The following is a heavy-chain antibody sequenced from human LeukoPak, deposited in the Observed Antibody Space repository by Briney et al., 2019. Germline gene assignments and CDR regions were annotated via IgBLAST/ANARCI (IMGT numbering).Heavy chain of an antibody. D-gene: IGHD3-22*01. J-gene: IGHJ4*02. CDR3: SKVSQSPAYYYTSGYYYHGY. Sequence: SETLSLTCAVSGGSFSGYYWSWIRQPPGQGLESIGEINHSGSTNYNPSPSTRVTISLYPSKNQFSLKLSPVAAADPAAYYCSKVSQSPAYYYTSGYYYHGYWGQGTLVTVSS. V-gene: IGHV4-34*01. CDR2: INHSGST. CDR1: GGSFSGYY.